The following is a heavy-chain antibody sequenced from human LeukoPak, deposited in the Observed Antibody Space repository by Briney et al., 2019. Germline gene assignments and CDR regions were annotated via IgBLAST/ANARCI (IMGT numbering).Heavy chain of an antibody. J-gene: IGHJ4*02. CDR3: ARLETRGRRWLQFGREYGVGDY. D-gene: IGHD5-24*01. CDR2: INHSGST. V-gene: IGHV4-34*01. Sequence: PSETLSLTCAVYGGSFSGYYWSWIRQPPGKGLEWIGEINHSGSTNYNPSLKSRVTISVDTSKNQFSLKLSSVTAADTAVYYCARLETRGRRWLQFGREYGVGDYWGQGTLVTVSS. CDR1: GGSFSGYY.